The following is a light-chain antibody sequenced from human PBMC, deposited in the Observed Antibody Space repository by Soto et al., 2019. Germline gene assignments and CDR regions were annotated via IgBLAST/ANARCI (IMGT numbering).Light chain of an antibody. CDR3: CSYAGSYTLP. V-gene: IGLV2-11*01. CDR2: DVS. Sequence: ALTQPRSVSGSPGQSVTISCTGASSDVGGYNYVSWYQQHPGKAPKLMIYDVSKRPSGVPDRFSGSKSGNTASLTISGLQAEDEADYYCCSYAGSYTLPFGTGTKVTVL. J-gene: IGLJ1*01. CDR1: SSDVGGYNY.